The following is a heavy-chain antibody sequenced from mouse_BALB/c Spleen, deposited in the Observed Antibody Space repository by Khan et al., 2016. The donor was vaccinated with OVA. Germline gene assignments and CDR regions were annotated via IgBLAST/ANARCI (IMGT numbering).Heavy chain of an antibody. CDR2: ISGDSSTI. D-gene: IGHD1-1*01. CDR1: GFTFSSFG. CDR3: ARSYFYGYYFDQ. J-gene: IGHJ2*01. V-gene: IGHV5-17*02. Sequence: EVQLVESGGDLVQPGGSRKLSCAASGFTFSSFGMHWVRQAPEKGLEWVAYISGDSSTIYYGDTVKGRFTISRDNLKNTLFLQLTSLRSEDTAMYYCARSYFYGYYFDQWGQGATLTVSS.